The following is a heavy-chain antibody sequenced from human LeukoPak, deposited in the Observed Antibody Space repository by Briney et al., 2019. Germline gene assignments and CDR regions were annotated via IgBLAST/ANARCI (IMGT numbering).Heavy chain of an antibody. CDR3: ARCRSSTSCYFLDY. J-gene: IGHJ4*02. CDR1: GGTFSSYT. Sequence: GASVKVSCKASGGTFSSYTISWVRQAPGQGLEWMGWIIPILGIANYAQKFQGRVTITADKSTSTAYMELSSLRSEDTAVYYCARCRSSTSCYFLDYWGQGTLVTVSS. V-gene: IGHV1-69*02. D-gene: IGHD2-2*01. CDR2: IIPILGIA.